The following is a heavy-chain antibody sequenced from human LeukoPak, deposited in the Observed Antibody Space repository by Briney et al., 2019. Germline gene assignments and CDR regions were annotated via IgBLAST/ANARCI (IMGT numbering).Heavy chain of an antibody. D-gene: IGHD3-22*01. CDR2: IRSKAHSYAT. J-gene: IGHJ3*02. Sequence: HPGGSLKLSCAASGFTFSGSAMHWVRQASGKGLEWVGRIRSKAHSYATAYAASVKGRFTISRDDSKNTAYLQMSSLKTEDTTVYYYTRQGGRDYYDSSEDAFDIWGQGTMVIVSS. V-gene: IGHV3-73*01. CDR3: TRQGGRDYYDSSEDAFDI. CDR1: GFTFSGSA.